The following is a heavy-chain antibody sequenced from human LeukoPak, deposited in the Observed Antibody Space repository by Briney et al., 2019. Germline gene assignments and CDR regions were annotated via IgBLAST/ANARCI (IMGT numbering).Heavy chain of an antibody. CDR2: INPSGGST. CDR3: TIFGVVTQLDY. J-gene: IGHJ4*02. Sequence: ASVRVSCKASGYTFTSYYMHWVRQAPGQGLEWMGIINPSGGSTSYAQKFQGRVTMTRDTSTSTVYMELRTLRSEDTAVYYCTIFGVVTQLDYWGQGTLVTVSS. D-gene: IGHD3-3*01. V-gene: IGHV1-46*01. CDR1: GYTFTSYY.